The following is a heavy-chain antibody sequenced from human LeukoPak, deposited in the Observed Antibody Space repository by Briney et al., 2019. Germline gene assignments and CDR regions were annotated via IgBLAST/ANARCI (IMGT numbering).Heavy chain of an antibody. Sequence: SVKVSCKASGGTFSSYAISWVRQAPGQGLEWMGGIIPIFGTANYAQKFQGRVTITADESTSTAYMELSSLRSEDTAVYYCASYGDYVGGFDYWGQGTLVTVSS. CDR2: IIPIFGTA. CDR3: ASYGDYVGGFDY. CDR1: GGTFSSYA. V-gene: IGHV1-69*13. J-gene: IGHJ4*02. D-gene: IGHD4-17*01.